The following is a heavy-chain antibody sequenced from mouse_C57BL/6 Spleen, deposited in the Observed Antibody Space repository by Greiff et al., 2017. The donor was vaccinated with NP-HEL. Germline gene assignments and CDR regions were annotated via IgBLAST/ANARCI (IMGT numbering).Heavy chain of an antibody. CDR3: ARVYDYVFDY. Sequence: VQLQQSGPELVKPGASVKISCKASGYTFTDYNMDWVKQSHGKSLEWIGDINPNNGGTIYNQKFKGKATLTVDKSSSTAYMELRSLTSEDTAVYYCARVYDYVFDYWGQGTTLTVSS. CDR2: INPNNGGT. CDR1: GYTFTDYN. J-gene: IGHJ2*01. D-gene: IGHD2-4*01. V-gene: IGHV1-18*01.